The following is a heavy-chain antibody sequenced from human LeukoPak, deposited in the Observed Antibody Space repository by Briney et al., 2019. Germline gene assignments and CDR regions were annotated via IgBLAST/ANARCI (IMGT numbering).Heavy chain of an antibody. CDR2: ISGSGGST. CDR1: GFTFSSYA. J-gene: IGHJ4*02. CDR3: AKGRGMATTLAN. V-gene: IGHV3-23*01. Sequence: GGSLRLSCAASGFTFSSYAMSWVRQAPGKGLEWVSAISGSGGSTYYADSVKGRFTISRDNSKNTLYLQMNSLRAEDTAVYYWAKGRGMATTLANGGQEPRVTVPS. D-gene: IGHD5-24*01.